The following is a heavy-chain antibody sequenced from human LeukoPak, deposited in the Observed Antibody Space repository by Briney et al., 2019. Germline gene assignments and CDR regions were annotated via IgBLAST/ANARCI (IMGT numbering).Heavy chain of an antibody. CDR3: AKEDYDILTGSRY. V-gene: IGHV3-23*01. CDR1: GFTFSSYG. Sequence: AGGSLRLSCAASGFTFSSYGMSWVRQAPGKGLEWVSAISGSGGSTYYADSVKGRVTISRDNSRNTLYLQMNSLRAEDTAVYYCAKEDYDILTGSRYWGQGTLVTVSS. D-gene: IGHD3-9*01. CDR2: ISGSGGST. J-gene: IGHJ4*02.